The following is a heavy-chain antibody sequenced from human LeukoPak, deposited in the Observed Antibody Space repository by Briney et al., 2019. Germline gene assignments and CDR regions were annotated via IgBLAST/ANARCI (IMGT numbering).Heavy chain of an antibody. CDR1: GFTFSSYG. CDR2: IWYDGNNK. CDR3: ARAFGGYDSQYFYYYMDV. D-gene: IGHD5-12*01. V-gene: IGHV3-33*01. Sequence: GGSLRLSCAASGFTFSSYGMHWVRQAPGKGLEWVAVIWYDGNNKYYADSVKGRFTISRDNSKNTLYLQMNSLRAEDTAVYYCARAFGGYDSQYFYYYMDVWGKGTTVTVSS. J-gene: IGHJ6*03.